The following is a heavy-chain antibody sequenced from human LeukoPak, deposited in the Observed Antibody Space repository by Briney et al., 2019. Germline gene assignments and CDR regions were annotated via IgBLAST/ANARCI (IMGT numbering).Heavy chain of an antibody. CDR3: ARGKPFIVVVVAATRQYYFDY. Sequence: SETLSLTCTVSGGSISSSSYYLGWIRQPPGKGLEWIGSIYYSGSTYYNPFLKSRVSITVDTSKNQFSLKLNSVTAADTAVYYCARGKPFIVVVVAATRQYYFDYWGQGTLVTVSS. D-gene: IGHD2-15*01. V-gene: IGHV4-39*01. CDR2: IYYSGST. J-gene: IGHJ4*02. CDR1: GGSISSSSYY.